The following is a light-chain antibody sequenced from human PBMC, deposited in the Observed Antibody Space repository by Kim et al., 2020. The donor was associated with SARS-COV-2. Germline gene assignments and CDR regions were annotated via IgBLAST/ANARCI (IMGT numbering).Light chain of an antibody. V-gene: IGKV1-5*01. J-gene: IGKJ1*01. Sequence: DIQMTQSPSTLSASVGDRVSITCRASQSVSGWLAWYQQKPGRAPKVLIYDAFTLESGVPSRFSGSGSGTEFTLTISSLQPDDFATYYCKQYDNYPWTFGQGTKGDIK. CDR3: KQYDNYPWT. CDR2: DAF. CDR1: QSVSGW.